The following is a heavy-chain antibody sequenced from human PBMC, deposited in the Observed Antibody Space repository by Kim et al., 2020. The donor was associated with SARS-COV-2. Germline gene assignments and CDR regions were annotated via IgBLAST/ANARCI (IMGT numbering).Heavy chain of an antibody. D-gene: IGHD6-19*01. CDR3: ARDRSITVAGTYYYGMDV. CDR2: TYYRSKWYN. J-gene: IGHJ6*02. V-gene: IGHV6-1*01. Sequence: SQTLSLSCAISGDSVSSNSVTWNWIRQSPSRGLEWLGRTYYRSKWYNDYSVSVKSRITINPDTSKNQFSLQLNSVTPEDTAVYYCARDRSITVAGTYYYGMDVWGQGTTVTVSS. CDR1: GDSVSSNSVT.